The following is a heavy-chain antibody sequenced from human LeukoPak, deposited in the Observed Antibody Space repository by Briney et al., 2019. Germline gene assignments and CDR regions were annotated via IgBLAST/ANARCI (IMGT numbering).Heavy chain of an antibody. V-gene: IGHV3-30*02. CDR2: IRYDGSNK. CDR3: AKDRAAAGPFDY. Sequence: GGSLRLSCAASGFTFSSYGMHWVRQARGKGLEWVAFIRYDGSNKYYADSVKGRFTISRDNSKNTLYLQMNSLRAEDTAVYYCAKDRAAAGPFDYWGQGTLVTVSS. J-gene: IGHJ4*02. D-gene: IGHD6-13*01. CDR1: GFTFSSYG.